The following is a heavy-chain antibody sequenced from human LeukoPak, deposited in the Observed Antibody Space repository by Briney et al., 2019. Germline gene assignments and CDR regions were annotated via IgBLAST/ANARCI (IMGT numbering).Heavy chain of an antibody. V-gene: IGHV3-23*01. CDR3: AKDRPHPSAEPTNFDF. CDR1: GFTFSSYA. CDR2: TDGSGGSA. J-gene: IGHJ4*02. D-gene: IGHD1-14*01. Sequence: GGSLRLSCAASGFTFSSYAMSWVRQAPRKGLEWVSATDGSGGSAYYADSVEGRFTISRDNSKNTLYLQMNSLRAEDTAVYYCAKDRPHPSAEPTNFDFWGQGTLVTVSS.